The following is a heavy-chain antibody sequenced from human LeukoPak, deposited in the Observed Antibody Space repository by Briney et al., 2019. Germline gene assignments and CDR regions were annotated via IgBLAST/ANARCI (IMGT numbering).Heavy chain of an antibody. CDR3: TRGVVVTAIRKVDF. D-gene: IGHD2-21*02. V-gene: IGHV3-49*03. Sequence: GGSLRLSCRVSGFTFGDYAMSWFRQAPGKGLEWVAFIRSKVSSGTTEYAASVKGRFTISRDDSKSIVYLQMNSLRTEDTALYYCTRGVVVTAIRKVDFWGQGTLVTVSS. J-gene: IGHJ4*02. CDR2: IRSKVSSGTT. CDR1: GFTFGDYA.